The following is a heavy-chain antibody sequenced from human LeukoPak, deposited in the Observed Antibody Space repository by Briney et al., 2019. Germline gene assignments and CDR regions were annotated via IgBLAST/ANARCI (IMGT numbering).Heavy chain of an antibody. Sequence: GASVKVSCKASGYTFTGYYMHWARQAPGQGLEWMGWINPNSGGTNYAQKFQGRVTMTRDTSISTAYMELSRLRSDDTAVYYCARIPTLNRSGLWFGELFARRSANQVGVWGKGTTVTVSS. D-gene: IGHD3-10*01. CDR1: GYTFTGYY. CDR3: ARIPTLNRSGLWFGELFARRSANQVGV. CDR2: INPNSGGT. V-gene: IGHV1-2*02. J-gene: IGHJ6*04.